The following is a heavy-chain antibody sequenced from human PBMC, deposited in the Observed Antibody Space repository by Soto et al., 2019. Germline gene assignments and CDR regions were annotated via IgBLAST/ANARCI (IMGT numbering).Heavy chain of an antibody. CDR2: INHSGNT. J-gene: IGHJ6*02. CDR1: GGSFRGFY. Sequence: SETLSLTCAFSGGSFRGFYWTWLRQTPGKGLEWIGDINHSGNTNYNPSLKSRVTISVDKSKNQFSLKLSSVTAADTAVYYCARVSGSYYYGMDVWGQGTTVTVS. D-gene: IGHD1-26*01. CDR3: ARVSGSYYYGMDV. V-gene: IGHV4-34*01.